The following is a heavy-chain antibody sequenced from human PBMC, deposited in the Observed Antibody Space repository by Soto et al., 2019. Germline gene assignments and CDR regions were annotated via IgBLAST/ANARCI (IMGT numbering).Heavy chain of an antibody. CDR2: ISPSGTTT. CDR1: GFTFSTYW. D-gene: IGHD5-18*01. CDR3: AGGGGNTYVYSLGY. V-gene: IGHV3-74*01. Sequence: EVQVVESGGGLVQPGGSLRLSCAASGFTFSTYWMHWVRQAPGKGLIWVSRISPSGTTTTYADSVKGRFTISRDNAKNTLYLQMNSLRAEDTAVYYCAGGGGNTYVYSLGYWGQGTLVTVSS. J-gene: IGHJ4*02.